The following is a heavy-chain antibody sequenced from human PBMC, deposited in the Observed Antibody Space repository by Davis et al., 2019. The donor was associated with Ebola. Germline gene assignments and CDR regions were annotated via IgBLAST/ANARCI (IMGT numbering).Heavy chain of an antibody. CDR3: AKEEYFDWLLHFDY. CDR1: GFTFSSYA. Sequence: GGSLRLSCVASGFTFSSYAMHWVRQAPGKGLEWVSAISGSGGSTYYADSVKGRFTISRDNSKNTLYLQMSSLRAEDTAVYYCAKEEYFDWLLHFDYWGQGTLVAVSS. CDR2: ISGSGGST. D-gene: IGHD3-9*01. J-gene: IGHJ4*02. V-gene: IGHV3-23*01.